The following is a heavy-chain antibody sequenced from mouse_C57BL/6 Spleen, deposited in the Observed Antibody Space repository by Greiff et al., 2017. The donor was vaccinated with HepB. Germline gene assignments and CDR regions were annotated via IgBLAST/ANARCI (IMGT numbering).Heavy chain of an antibody. Sequence: EVKLVESGPGLVKPSQSLSLTCSVTGYSITSGYYWNWIRQFPGNKLEWMGYISYDGSNNYNPSLKNRISITRDTSKNQFFLKLNSVTTEDTATYYCARDGDYSKPFDYWGQGTTLTVSS. CDR1: GYSITSGYY. CDR3: ARDGDYSKPFDY. V-gene: IGHV3-6*01. CDR2: ISYDGSN. J-gene: IGHJ2*01. D-gene: IGHD2-5*01.